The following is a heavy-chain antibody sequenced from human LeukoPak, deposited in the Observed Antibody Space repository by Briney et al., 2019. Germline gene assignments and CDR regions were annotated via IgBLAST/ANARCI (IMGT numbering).Heavy chain of an antibody. V-gene: IGHV3-23*01. CDR2: SGGST. D-gene: IGHD4-17*01. Sequence: SGGSTYYADSVKGRFTISRDNSKNTLYLQMNSLRAEDTAVYYCAKPSNNWLTVTTGFDYWGQGTLVTVSS. CDR3: AKPSNNWLTVTTGFDY. J-gene: IGHJ4*02.